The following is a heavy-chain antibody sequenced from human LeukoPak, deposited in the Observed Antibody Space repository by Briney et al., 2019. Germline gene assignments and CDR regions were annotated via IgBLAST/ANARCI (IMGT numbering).Heavy chain of an antibody. Sequence: SETLSLTCTVSGGSISSYYWSWIRQPPGKGLEWIGYIYYSGSTNYNPSLESRVTISVDTSKNQFSLKLSSVTAADTAVYYCARAAAGTTGWYFDYWGQGTLVTVSS. CDR2: IYYSGST. D-gene: IGHD6-13*01. J-gene: IGHJ4*02. CDR1: GGSISSYY. CDR3: ARAAAGTTGWYFDY. V-gene: IGHV4-59*01.